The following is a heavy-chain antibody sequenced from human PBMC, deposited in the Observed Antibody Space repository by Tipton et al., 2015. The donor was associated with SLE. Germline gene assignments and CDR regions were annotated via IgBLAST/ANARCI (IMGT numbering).Heavy chain of an antibody. CDR3: ASVIAVANWFDP. CDR1: GGSISSGGYY. J-gene: IGHJ5*02. V-gene: IGHV4-31*03. CDR2: IYYSGST. D-gene: IGHD6-19*01. Sequence: TLSLTCTVSGGSISSGGYYWSWIRQHPGKGLEWIGYIYYSGSTYYNPSLKSRVTISVDTSKNQFSLKLSSVTAADTALYYCASVIAVANWFDPWGQGTLVTVSS.